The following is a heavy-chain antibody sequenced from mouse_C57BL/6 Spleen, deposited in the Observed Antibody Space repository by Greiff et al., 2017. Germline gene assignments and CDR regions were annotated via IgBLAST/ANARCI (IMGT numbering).Heavy chain of an antibody. CDR1: GYSFTDYN. D-gene: IGHD3-1*01. CDR2: INPNYGTT. Sequence: VQLQQSGPELVKPGASVKISCKASGYSFTDYNMNWVKQSNGKSLEWIGVINPNYGTTSYNHKFKGKATLTVDQSSSPAYIQLNSLTSEASAVCYWARSGYGNGYYAMDYGGQGTSGTVSS. V-gene: IGHV1-39*01. J-gene: IGHJ4*01. CDR3: ARSGYGNGYYAMDY.